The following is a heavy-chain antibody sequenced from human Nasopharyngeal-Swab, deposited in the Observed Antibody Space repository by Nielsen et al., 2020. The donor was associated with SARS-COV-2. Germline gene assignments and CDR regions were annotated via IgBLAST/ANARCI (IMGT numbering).Heavy chain of an antibody. D-gene: IGHD5-18*01. CDR2: ISSTGSTI. CDR3: ASGGIQLWLEDY. J-gene: IGHJ4*02. V-gene: IGHV3-48*03. CDR1: GFTFSAYD. Sequence: GESLKISCAASGFTFSAYDMNWVRQAPGKGLEWVSYISSTGSTINYADSVKGRVTISRDNSKNSLYLQMNSLRTEDTALYYCASGGIQLWLEDYWGQGTLVTVSS.